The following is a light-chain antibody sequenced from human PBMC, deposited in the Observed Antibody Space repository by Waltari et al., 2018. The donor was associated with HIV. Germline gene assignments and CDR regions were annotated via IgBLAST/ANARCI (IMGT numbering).Light chain of an antibody. J-gene: IGLJ1*01. CDR1: SGSVSTSYY. V-gene: IGLV8-61*01. Sequence: QTVVTQEPSFSVSPGGTVTLTCGLSSGSVSTSYYPSWYQQTPGQAPRTLIYSTNTRSSGVPDRFAGSILGNKAALTSTGAQADDESDYYCVLYMGSGLDVFGTGTKVTVL. CDR3: VLYMGSGLDV. CDR2: STN.